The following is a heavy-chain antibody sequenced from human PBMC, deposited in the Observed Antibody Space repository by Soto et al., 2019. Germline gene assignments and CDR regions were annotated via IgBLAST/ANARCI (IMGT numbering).Heavy chain of an antibody. CDR3: ARDPAPSGWYDY. Sequence: LRLSCAASGFSFSNYWMHWVRQVPGKGLVWVSRINSDGSSTSYADSVKGRFTISRDNAKNRLFLQMNSLRAEDTAVYYCARDPAPSGWYDYWGQGTLVTVSS. D-gene: IGHD6-19*01. V-gene: IGHV3-74*01. CDR1: GFSFSNYW. J-gene: IGHJ4*02. CDR2: INSDGSST.